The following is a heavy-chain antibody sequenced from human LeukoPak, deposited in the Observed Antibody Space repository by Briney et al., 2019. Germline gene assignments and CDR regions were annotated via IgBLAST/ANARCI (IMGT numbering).Heavy chain of an antibody. V-gene: IGHV1-2*02. J-gene: IGHJ5*02. CDR3: GGGGGYWFDP. D-gene: IGHD3-16*01. Sequence: GASVKVSCKASGYTFTGYYMHWVRQAPGQGLEWMGWINPNSGGTNYAQKFQGRVTMTRDTSISTAYMELSRLRSDDTGVGGWGGGGGYWFDPWGQGTLVTVSS. CDR1: GYTFTGYY. CDR2: INPNSGGT.